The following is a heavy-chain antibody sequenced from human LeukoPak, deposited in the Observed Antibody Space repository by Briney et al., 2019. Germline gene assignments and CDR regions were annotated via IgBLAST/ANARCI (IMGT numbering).Heavy chain of an antibody. CDR3: ARATQPGFDP. CDR2: ISSDSGAR. CDR1: GLAFSTYS. J-gene: IGHJ5*02. Sequence: GGSLRLSCGASGLAFSTYSMNWVRQAPGKGLEWVSYISSDSGARYYADSVKGRFTISRDNAKNSLYLQMNSLRSEDTAVYYCARATQPGFDPWGQGTLVTVSS. V-gene: IGHV3-48*01. D-gene: IGHD2-15*01.